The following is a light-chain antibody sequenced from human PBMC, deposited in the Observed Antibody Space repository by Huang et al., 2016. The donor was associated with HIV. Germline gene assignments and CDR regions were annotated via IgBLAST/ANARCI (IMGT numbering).Light chain of an antibody. Sequence: EVVMTQSPVTLSVSPASRATLSCRVRQSASNNLAWYQQKPGQGPRLLIYGASTSATGNPARFSGSRSGTEFTLTSSSLQYEDFAVYYCQQYNDWPPRGTFGQGTKVEIK. CDR2: GAS. CDR3: QQYNDWPPRGT. J-gene: IGKJ1*01. CDR1: QSASNN. V-gene: IGKV3-15*01.